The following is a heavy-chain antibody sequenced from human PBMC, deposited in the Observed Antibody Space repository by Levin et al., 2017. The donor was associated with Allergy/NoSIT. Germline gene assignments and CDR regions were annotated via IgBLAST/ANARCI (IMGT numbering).Heavy chain of an antibody. CDR3: ARGKMVREDYYYYGMDV. J-gene: IGHJ6*02. V-gene: IGHV3-30-3*01. Sequence: GGSLRLSCAASGFTFSSYAMHWVRQAPGKGLEWVAVISYDGSNKYYADSVKGRFTISRDNSKNTLYLQMNSLRAEDTAVYYCARGKMVREDYYYYGMDVWGQGTTVTVSS. CDR1: GFTFSSYA. CDR2: ISYDGSNK. D-gene: IGHD3-10*01.